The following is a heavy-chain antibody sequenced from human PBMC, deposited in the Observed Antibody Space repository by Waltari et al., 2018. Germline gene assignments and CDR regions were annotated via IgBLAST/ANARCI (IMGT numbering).Heavy chain of an antibody. CDR3: ARDLIGPYNWFDP. CDR2: IKQDGSEK. V-gene: IGHV3-7*01. D-gene: IGHD2-21*01. CDR1: GFTFSSYW. Sequence: EVQLVESGGGLVQPGGSLRLSCAASGFTFSSYWMSWVRQAPGKGLEWVANIKQDGSEKDYVDSVKGRFTISRDNAKNSLYLQMNSLRAEDTAVYYCARDLIGPYNWFDPWGQGTLVTVSS. J-gene: IGHJ5*02.